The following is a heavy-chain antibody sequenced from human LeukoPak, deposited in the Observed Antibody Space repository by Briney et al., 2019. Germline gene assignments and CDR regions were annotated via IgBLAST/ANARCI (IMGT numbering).Heavy chain of an antibody. Sequence: PGGSLRLSCAASGFTFSSYGMHWVRQAPGKGLEWVAVISYDGSNKYYADSVKGRFTISRDNSKNTLYLQMNSLRAEDTAVYYCARADSSGYYVREARMEFDYWGQGTLVTVPS. V-gene: IGHV3-30*03. D-gene: IGHD3-22*01. J-gene: IGHJ4*02. CDR1: GFTFSSYG. CDR3: ARADSSGYYVREARMEFDY. CDR2: ISYDGSNK.